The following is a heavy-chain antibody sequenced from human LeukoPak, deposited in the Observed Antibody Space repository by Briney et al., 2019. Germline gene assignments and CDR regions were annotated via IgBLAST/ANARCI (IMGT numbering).Heavy chain of an antibody. J-gene: IGHJ4*02. CDR2: ISSSSSTI. V-gene: IGHV3-48*01. CDR3: ARDDEYSYGHCSFDY. CDR1: GFTFSSYS. Sequence: GGSLRLSCAASGFTFSSYSMNWVRQAPGKGLEWVSYISSSSSTIYYADSVKGRFTISRDNAKNSLYLQMNSLRAEDTAVYYCARDDEYSYGHCSFDYWGQGTLVTVSS. D-gene: IGHD5-18*01.